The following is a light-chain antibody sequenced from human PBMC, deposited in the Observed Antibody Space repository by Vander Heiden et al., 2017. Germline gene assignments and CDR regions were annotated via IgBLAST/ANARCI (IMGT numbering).Light chain of an antibody. CDR2: SNN. V-gene: IGLV1-44*01. J-gene: IGLJ3*02. CDR1: SSNIGSNT. CDR3: AAWDDSLNGPV. Sequence: QSVLTQPPSASGPPGPRVTISCSGSSSNIGSNTVNWYQQLPGTAPKLRIYSNNQRPSGVPDRFSGSKSGTSASLAISGLQAEDEADYYCAAWDDSLNGPVFGGGTKLNGL.